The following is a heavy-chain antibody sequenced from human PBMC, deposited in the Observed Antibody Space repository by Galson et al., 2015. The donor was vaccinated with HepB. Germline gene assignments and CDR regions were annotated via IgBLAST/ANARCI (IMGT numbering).Heavy chain of an antibody. D-gene: IGHD3/OR15-3a*01. CDR3: VRDGGTAYYALGQ. CDR2: ISRGGAYT. Sequence: SLRLSCAASGFAFSSYAMSWVRQAPGKGLEWVSKISRGGAYTNYADSVRGRFTVSRDNSKNTLHLQLDSLRREDTAIYYCVRDGGTAYYALGQWGQGTLVSVSS. V-gene: IGHV3-23*01. J-gene: IGHJ4*02. CDR1: GFAFSSYA.